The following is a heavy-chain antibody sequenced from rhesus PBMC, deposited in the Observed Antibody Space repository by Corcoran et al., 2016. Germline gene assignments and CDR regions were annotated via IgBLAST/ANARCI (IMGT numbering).Heavy chain of an antibody. D-gene: IGHD4-35*01. V-gene: IGHV3S42*01. CDR3: AKEPTVTTSGY. CDR1: GFTFSSYW. Sequence: EVQLVESGGGLAKPGGSLRLSCAASGFTFSSYWMNWVRQTSGKGLEWISAINSGGGSTYYADSVKGRFTISRDNSKNTLSLQMNSLRAEDTAVYYCAKEPTVTTSGYWGQGVLVTVSS. CDR2: INSGGGST. J-gene: IGHJ4*01.